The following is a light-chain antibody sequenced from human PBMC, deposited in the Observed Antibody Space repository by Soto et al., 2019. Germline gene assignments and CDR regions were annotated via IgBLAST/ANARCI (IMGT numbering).Light chain of an antibody. V-gene: IGKV3-20*01. CDR2: NVS. Sequence: EIVLTQSPGALSLSPGERATISCRASQIXXSTYLAWYQQNPGQAPSLLIYNVSXXATGIPDRFSGSGSGTDFTLTVSRLEPEDFAVYYCQQYGASPETFGQGTKVDIK. J-gene: IGKJ1*01. CDR3: QQYGASPET. CDR1: QIXXSTY.